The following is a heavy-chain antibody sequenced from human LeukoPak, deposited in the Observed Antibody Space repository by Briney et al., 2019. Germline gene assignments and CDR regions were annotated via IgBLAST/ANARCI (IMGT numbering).Heavy chain of an antibody. CDR1: GGSISSYY. V-gene: IGHV4-59*01. J-gene: IGHJ5*02. CDR3: ARDTTRQPYNWFDP. D-gene: IGHD1-14*01. CDR2: IYYSGST. Sequence: SETLSLTCTVSGGSISSYYWSWIRQPPGKGLEWIWYIYYSGSTNYNPSLKSRVTISVDTSKNQFSLKLSSVTAADTAVYYCARDTTRQPYNWFDPWGQGTLVTVSS.